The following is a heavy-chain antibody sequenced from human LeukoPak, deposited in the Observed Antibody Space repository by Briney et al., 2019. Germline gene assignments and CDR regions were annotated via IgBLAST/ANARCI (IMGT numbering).Heavy chain of an antibody. Sequence: SETLSLTCTVSGGSISSYYWSWIRQPPGKGLEWIGYIYYSGSTNYNPSLKSRVTISVDTSKNQFSLKLSSVTAADTAVYYCASAYEAVADTGMGWFDPWGQGTLVTVSS. CDR1: GGSISSYY. D-gene: IGHD6-19*01. CDR2: IYYSGST. J-gene: IGHJ5*02. V-gene: IGHV4-59*08. CDR3: ASAYEAVADTGMGWFDP.